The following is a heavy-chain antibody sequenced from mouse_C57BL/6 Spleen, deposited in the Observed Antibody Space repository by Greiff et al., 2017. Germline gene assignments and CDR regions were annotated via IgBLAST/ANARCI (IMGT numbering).Heavy chain of an antibody. Sequence: QVQLQQPGAELVRPGSSVKLSCKASGYTFTSYWMHWVKQRPIQGLEWIGNIDPSDSETHYNQKFKDKATLTVDKSSSTAYMQLSSLTSENSAVSYRARGSCITTVVDYAMDYWGQGTSVTVSS. V-gene: IGHV1-52*01. CDR3: ARGSCITTVVDYAMDY. CDR2: IDPSDSET. D-gene: IGHD1-1*01. CDR1: GYTFTSYW. J-gene: IGHJ4*01.